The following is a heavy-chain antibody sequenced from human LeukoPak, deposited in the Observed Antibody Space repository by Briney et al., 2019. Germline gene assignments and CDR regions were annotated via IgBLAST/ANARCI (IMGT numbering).Heavy chain of an antibody. CDR2: ISWNSGSI. CDR3: AKGYSSSPRDLDY. V-gene: IGHV3-9*01. CDR1: GFIFSSYA. D-gene: IGHD6-13*01. J-gene: IGHJ4*02. Sequence: PGRSLRLSCAASGFIFSSYAMHWVRQAPGKGLEWVSGISWNSGSIGYADSVKGRFTISRDNAKNSLYLQMNSLRAEDTALYYCAKGYSSSPRDLDYWGQGTLVTVSS.